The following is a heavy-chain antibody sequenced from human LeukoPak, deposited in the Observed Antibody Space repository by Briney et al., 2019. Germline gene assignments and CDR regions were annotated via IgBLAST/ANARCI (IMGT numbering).Heavy chain of an antibody. CDR1: GFTFSSYS. CDR2: ISSSSSYI. CDR3: ARGHYYGSGSYIWFDP. D-gene: IGHD3-10*01. V-gene: IGHV3-21*01. J-gene: IGHJ5*02. Sequence: GGSLRLSCAASGFTFSSYSMNWVRQAPGKGLEWVSSISSSSSYIYYADSVKGRFTISRDNAKNSLYLQMNSLRAEDTAVYYCARGHYYGSGSYIWFDPWGQGTLVTVSS.